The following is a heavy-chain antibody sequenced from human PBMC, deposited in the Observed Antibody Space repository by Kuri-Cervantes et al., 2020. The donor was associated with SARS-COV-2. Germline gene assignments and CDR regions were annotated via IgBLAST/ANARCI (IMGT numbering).Heavy chain of an antibody. CDR1: GGSISGYY. CDR3: ARGVSVGAMLDY. J-gene: IGHJ4*02. D-gene: IGHD1-26*01. V-gene: IGHV4-34*01. Sequence: GSLRLSCTVSGGSISGYYWSWIRQPPGKGLEWIGEINHSGSTNYNPSLKSRVTISVDTSKNQFSLKLSSVTAADTAVYYCARGVSVGAMLDYWGQGTLVTVYS. CDR2: INHSGST.